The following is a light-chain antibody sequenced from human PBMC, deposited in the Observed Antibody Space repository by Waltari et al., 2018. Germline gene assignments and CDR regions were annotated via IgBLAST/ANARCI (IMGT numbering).Light chain of an antibody. J-gene: IGLJ2*01. CDR3: GTWDNTLSPV. Sequence: QSVLTQPPSVSAAPGQKVTISCSGSTSTIWDNYFSWYQQFPGAAPKVLIFGGNKRTTGTPDRFSASKSGTSATLDITGLQTGDEADYFCGTWDNTLSPVFGGGTTVTVL. CDR2: GGN. V-gene: IGLV1-51*02. CDR1: TSTIWDNY.